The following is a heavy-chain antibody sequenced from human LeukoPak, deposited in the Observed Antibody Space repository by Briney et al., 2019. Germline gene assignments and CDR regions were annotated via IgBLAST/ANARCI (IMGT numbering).Heavy chain of an antibody. D-gene: IGHD3-9*01. CDR3: ARRSGYDILTGTGHYYYYMDV. V-gene: IGHV1-18*01. CDR1: GYTFTSYG. CDR2: ISAYNGNT. J-gene: IGHJ6*03. Sequence: ASVKVSCKASGYTFTSYGISWARQAPGQGLEWMGWISAYNGNTNYAQKLQGRVTMTTDTSTSTAYMELRSLRSDDTAVYYCARRSGYDILTGTGHYYYYMDVWGKGTTVTVSS.